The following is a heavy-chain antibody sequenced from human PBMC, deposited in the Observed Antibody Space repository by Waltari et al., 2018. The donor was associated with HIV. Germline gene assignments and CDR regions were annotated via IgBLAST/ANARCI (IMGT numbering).Heavy chain of an antibody. J-gene: IGHJ4*02. CDR3: ARGTIESGVTAGFGF. Sequence: QLQLQESGPGLVRPSETLSLTCSVSGGSIRSSGHYWGWLRQSSGKGLEWVGSIYYTGPTYYSPSLTNRLTMSVDATKGQFSLTLKSVTAADTAIYYCARGTIESGVTAGFGFWGQGTLVAVSS. CDR2: IYYTGPT. CDR1: GGSIRSSGHY. V-gene: IGHV4-39*01. D-gene: IGHD2-21*02.